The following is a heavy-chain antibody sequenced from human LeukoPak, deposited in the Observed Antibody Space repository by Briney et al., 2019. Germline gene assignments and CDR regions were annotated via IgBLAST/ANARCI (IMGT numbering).Heavy chain of an antibody. CDR2: INSDGSST. Sequence: GGSLRLSCAASGFTFSSYWVHWVRQAPGKGLVWVSPINSDGSSTSYADSVKGRFTISRDNATNTLSLQMNSLRAEDTAVYYCARVGGSNAFDIWGQGTMVIVSS. V-gene: IGHV3-74*01. CDR3: ARVGGSNAFDI. D-gene: IGHD1-26*01. J-gene: IGHJ3*02. CDR1: GFTFSSYW.